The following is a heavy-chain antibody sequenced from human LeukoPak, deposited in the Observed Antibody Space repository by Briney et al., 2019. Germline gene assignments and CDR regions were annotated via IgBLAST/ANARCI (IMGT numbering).Heavy chain of an antibody. V-gene: IGHV1-69*05. CDR2: IIPIFGTA. J-gene: IGHJ6*03. CDR1: GGTFSSYA. CDR3: ARGTDCSSTSCYSRPRRYYYYYMDV. D-gene: IGHD2-2*01. Sequence: GSSVKVSCKASGGTFSSYAISWVRQAPGQGLEWMGGIIPIFGTANYAQKFQGRVTITTDESTSTAYMERSSLRSEDTAVYYCARGTDCSSTSCYSRPRRYYYYYMDVWGKGTTVTVSS.